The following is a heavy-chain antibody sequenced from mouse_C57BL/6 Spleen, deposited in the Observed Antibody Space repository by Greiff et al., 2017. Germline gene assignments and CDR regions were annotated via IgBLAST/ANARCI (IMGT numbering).Heavy chain of an antibody. CDR1: GFSLTSYG. CDR2: IWSGGST. J-gene: IGHJ2*01. CDR3: ARHYDYDDAAFDY. Sequence: QVQLQQSGPGLVQPSQSLSITCTVSGFSLTSYGVHWVRQSPGKGLEWLGVIWSGGSTDYNAAFISRLGISKDNSKSQVFFKMNSLQADGTAIYYWARHYDYDDAAFDYWGQGTTLTVSS. V-gene: IGHV2-2*01. D-gene: IGHD2-4*01.